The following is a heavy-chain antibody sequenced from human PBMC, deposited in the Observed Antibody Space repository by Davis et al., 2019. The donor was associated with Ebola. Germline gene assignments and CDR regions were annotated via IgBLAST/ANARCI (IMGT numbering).Heavy chain of an antibody. CDR1: GYTFTSYD. CDR3: ARYYGDFYYYGMDV. Sequence: AASVKVSCKASGYTFTSYDINWVRQATGQGLEWMGWMNPNSGNTGYAQKFQGRVTMTRNTSISTAYMELSSLRSEDTAVYYCARYYGDFYYYGMDVWGQGTLVTVSS. D-gene: IGHD4-17*01. CDR2: MNPNSGNT. J-gene: IGHJ6*02. V-gene: IGHV1-8*01.